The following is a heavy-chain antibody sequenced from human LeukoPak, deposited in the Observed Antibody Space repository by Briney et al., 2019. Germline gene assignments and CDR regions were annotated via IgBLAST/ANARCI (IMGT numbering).Heavy chain of an antibody. Sequence: GGSLRLSCAASGFTFSTYWMSWVRQAPGKGLEWVANIKRDGSEKYYVDSVKGRFTISRDNAKNSLYLQMNSLRAEDTAVYYCAELGITMIGGVWGKGTTVTISS. CDR1: GFTFSTYW. J-gene: IGHJ6*04. D-gene: IGHD3-10*02. V-gene: IGHV3-7*01. CDR2: IKRDGSEK. CDR3: AELGITMIGGV.